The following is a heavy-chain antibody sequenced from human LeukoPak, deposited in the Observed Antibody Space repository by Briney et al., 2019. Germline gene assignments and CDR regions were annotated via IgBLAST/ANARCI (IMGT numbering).Heavy chain of an antibody. D-gene: IGHD5-24*01. J-gene: IGHJ4*02. CDR1: GFTFSDYY. Sequence: PGGSLRLSCAASGFTFSDYYMSWIRQAPGKGLEWVSYISSSGSTIYYADSVKGPFTISRDNAKSSLYLQMNSLRGEDPGVDFCGRDGLEGDNGGGYWGQGNLGTVSS. V-gene: IGHV3-11*01. CDR2: ISSSGSTI. CDR3: GRDGLEGDNGGGY.